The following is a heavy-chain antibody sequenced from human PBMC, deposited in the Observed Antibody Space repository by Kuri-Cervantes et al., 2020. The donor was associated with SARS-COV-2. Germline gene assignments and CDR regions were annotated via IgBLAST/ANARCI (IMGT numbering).Heavy chain of an antibody. CDR1: GFTVSSYA. J-gene: IGHJ4*02. CDR2: ISYDGSNK. D-gene: IGHD5-18*01. V-gene: IGHV3-30*18. CDR3: ANDTAMVDY. Sequence: GESLKISCAASGFTVSSYAMHWVRQAPGKGLEWVALISYDGSNKYYADSVKGRFTISRDNAKNSLYLQMNSLRAEDTAMNYCANDTAMVDYWGQGTLVTVSS.